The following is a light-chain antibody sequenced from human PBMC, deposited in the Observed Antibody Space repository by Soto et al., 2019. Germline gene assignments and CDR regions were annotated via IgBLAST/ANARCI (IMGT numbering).Light chain of an antibody. V-gene: IGKV1-5*01. Sequence: DIQMTQSPSTLSASVGDRVTITCRASQSISSWLAWYQQKPGKAPKFLIYDASSLQSGVPSRFSGSGSGTEFTLTISSLLPDDFATYYCQQYNSYSGYTFGQGTKVDIK. J-gene: IGKJ2*01. CDR2: DAS. CDR1: QSISSW. CDR3: QQYNSYSGYT.